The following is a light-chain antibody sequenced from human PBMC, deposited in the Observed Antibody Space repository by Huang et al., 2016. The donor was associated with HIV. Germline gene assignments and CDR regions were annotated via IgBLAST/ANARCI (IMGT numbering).Light chain of an antibody. J-gene: IGKJ1*01. V-gene: IGKV1-12*01. CDR1: QGIRSW. Sequence: DIQMTQSPSSLSASIGDRVTITCRASQGIRSWLAWYQQKPGKAPKLLVYGASSVQSGVPSRFSGSGYGTEFTLTINSLQPEDFATYYCQQANSFPRTFGQGTYVEIK. CDR3: QQANSFPRT. CDR2: GAS.